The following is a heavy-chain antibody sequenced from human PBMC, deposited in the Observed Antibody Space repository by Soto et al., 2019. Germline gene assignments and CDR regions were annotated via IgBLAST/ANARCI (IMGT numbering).Heavy chain of an antibody. CDR3: ARRVETNGWNGFGADKYYFDF. V-gene: IGHV1-8*01. J-gene: IGHJ4*02. Sequence: QVQLVQSGAEVRKPGASVKVSCEASGYTFTSYDIYWVRQATGQGLEWMGWMNPNTGNSGYAQKFQGRVTVTSDTSINTVYMELSSLRSEDTAVYYCARRVETNGWNGFGADKYYFDFWGQGTLVTVSS. CDR1: GYTFTSYD. CDR2: MNPNTGNS. D-gene: IGHD1-1*01.